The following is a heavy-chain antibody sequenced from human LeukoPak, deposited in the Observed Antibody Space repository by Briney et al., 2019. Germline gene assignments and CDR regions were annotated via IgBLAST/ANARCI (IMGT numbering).Heavy chain of an antibody. V-gene: IGHV4-59*01. CDR3: ARGVATTDPAAFDI. J-gene: IGHJ3*02. Sequence: SETLSLTCTVSGGSISSYYWSWIRQPPGKGLEWIGYIYYSGSTNYNPSLKSRVTISVDTSKNQFSLKLSSVTAADTAVYYCARGVATTDPAAFDIWGQGTMVTVSS. D-gene: IGHD5-12*01. CDR1: GGSISSYY. CDR2: IYYSGST.